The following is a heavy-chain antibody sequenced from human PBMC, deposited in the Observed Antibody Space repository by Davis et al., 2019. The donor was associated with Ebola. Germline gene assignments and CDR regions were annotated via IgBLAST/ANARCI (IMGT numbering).Heavy chain of an antibody. J-gene: IGHJ3*02. D-gene: IGHD4-17*01. CDR1: GGSISSYY. CDR2: IYYSGST. V-gene: IGHV4-59*01. CDR3: ARSYGDYVGTFDI. Sequence: SETLSLTCAVSGGSISSYYWSWIRQPPRKGLEWIGYIYYSGSTNYNPSLKSRVTISVDTSKNQFSLKLSSVTAADTAVYYCARSYGDYVGTFDIWGQGTMVTVSS.